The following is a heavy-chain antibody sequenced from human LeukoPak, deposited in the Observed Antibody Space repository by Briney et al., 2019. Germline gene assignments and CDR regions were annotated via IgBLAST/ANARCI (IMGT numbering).Heavy chain of an antibody. D-gene: IGHD2-21*01. J-gene: IGHJ4*02. V-gene: IGHV3-23*01. Sequence: GGSLRLSCVGSGFTFRSHAMSWVRQAPEKGLEFVSGIYENGGTTYYADSVKGRFSISRDNSKNTLYLQMDSLRGEDTAVYYRAKDFRIGYSAHFDYWGQGALVTVSS. CDR2: IYENGGTT. CDR3: AKDFRIGYSAHFDY. CDR1: GFTFRSHA.